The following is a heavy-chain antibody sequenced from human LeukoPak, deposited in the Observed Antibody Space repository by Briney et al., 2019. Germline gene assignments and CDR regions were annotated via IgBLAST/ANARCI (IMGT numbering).Heavy chain of an antibody. CDR3: ARAVFRPAAVDY. CDR2: INPNSGGT. Sequence: ASVKVSCKASGYTFTGYYMHWVRQAPGQGLEWMGWINPNSGGTNYAQKFQGRVTMTRDTSISTAYMELSRLRSDDTAVYYCARAVFRPAAVDYWVQGTLVTVSS. CDR1: GYTFTGYY. V-gene: IGHV1-2*02. D-gene: IGHD2-2*01. J-gene: IGHJ4*02.